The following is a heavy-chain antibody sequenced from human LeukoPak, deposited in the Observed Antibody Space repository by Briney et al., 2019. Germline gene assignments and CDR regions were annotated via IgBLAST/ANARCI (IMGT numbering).Heavy chain of an antibody. CDR3: AISLGKYYFDY. Sequence: ASVKVSCKASGYTFTSYDINWVRQATGQGLEWMGWMNPNSGNTGYAQKFQGRVTMTEDTSTDTAYMELSSLRSEDTAVYYCAISLGKYYFDYWGQGTLVTVSS. V-gene: IGHV1-8*01. CDR2: MNPNSGNT. CDR1: GYTFTSYD. D-gene: IGHD7-27*01. J-gene: IGHJ4*02.